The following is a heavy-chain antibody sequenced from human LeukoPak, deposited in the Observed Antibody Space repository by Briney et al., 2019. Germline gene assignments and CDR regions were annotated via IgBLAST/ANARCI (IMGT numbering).Heavy chain of an antibody. CDR3: ARGWRGSRQYCSSTSCHNPKNAFDI. D-gene: IGHD2-2*01. V-gene: IGHV3-7*03. J-gene: IGHJ3*02. CDR1: GFTCSSCW. Sequence: GGSLRLSCGASGFTCSSCWMRGVRQAPGKGVEGVGNMKQDGSEKFCVDSVKGRFTISRDNAKNSLYLQMNSLRAEDTAVYYCARGWRGSRQYCSSTSCHNPKNAFDIWGQGTMVTVSS. CDR2: MKQDGSEK.